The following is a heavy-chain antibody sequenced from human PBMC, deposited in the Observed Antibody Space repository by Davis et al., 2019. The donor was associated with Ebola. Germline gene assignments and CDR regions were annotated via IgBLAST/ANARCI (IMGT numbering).Heavy chain of an antibody. J-gene: IGHJ4*02. CDR2: IRSKANSYAT. Sequence: GGSLTLSCASSGFTFSGSAMHCVRQASGTGLEWVGRIRSKANSYATSYAASVKGRFTISRDDSKNTAYLQMNSLKTEDTAVYYCTTYDSSGPYSDYWGQGTLVTVSS. D-gene: IGHD3-22*01. CDR1: GFTFSGSA. CDR3: TTYDSSGPYSDY. V-gene: IGHV3-73*01.